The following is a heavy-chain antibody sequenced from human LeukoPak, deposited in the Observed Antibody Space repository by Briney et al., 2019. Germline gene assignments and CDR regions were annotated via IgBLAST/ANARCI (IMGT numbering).Heavy chain of an antibody. CDR2: ISDSADST. V-gene: IGHV3-23*01. J-gene: IGHJ6*02. CDR3: AHAPGAYYYYRVDV. D-gene: IGHD1-26*01. CDR1: GFSFSTYA. Sequence: GGSLRLSCAASGFSFSTYAMSWVRQAPGKGLEWVSAISDSADSTYYADSVKGRFTISRDNSKNTLYLQMNSLRAEDTALYYCAHAPGAYYYYRVDVWGQGTTVTVSS.